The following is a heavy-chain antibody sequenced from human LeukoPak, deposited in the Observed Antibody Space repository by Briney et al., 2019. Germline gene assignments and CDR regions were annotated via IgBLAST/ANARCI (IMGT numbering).Heavy chain of an antibody. CDR1: GGSISSYY. CDR3: ARDGYGSGSYYYDY. V-gene: IGHV4-59*01. Sequence: PSETLSLTCTVSGGSISSYYWSWIRQPPGKGLEWIGYIYYSGSTNYNPSLKSRVTISVDTSKNQFSLKLSSVTAADTAVYYCARDGYGSGSYYYDYWGQGTLVTVSS. D-gene: IGHD3-10*01. J-gene: IGHJ4*02. CDR2: IYYSGST.